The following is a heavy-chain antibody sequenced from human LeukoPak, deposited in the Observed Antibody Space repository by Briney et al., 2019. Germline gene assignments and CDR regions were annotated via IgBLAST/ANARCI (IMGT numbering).Heavy chain of an antibody. CDR3: AINVGPRRRSPVVMDV. CDR1: GLTFDAFG. CDR2: IRGDAGST. Sequence: GGSLRLSCAASGLTFDAFGMTWVRQAPGKGLEWVSAIRGDAGSTGYADSVKGRFTISRDNAKNSLYLQMNSLRAEDTAVYYCAINVGPRRRSPVVMDVWGQGTTVTVS. D-gene: IGHD2-15*01. V-gene: IGHV3-20*04. J-gene: IGHJ6*02.